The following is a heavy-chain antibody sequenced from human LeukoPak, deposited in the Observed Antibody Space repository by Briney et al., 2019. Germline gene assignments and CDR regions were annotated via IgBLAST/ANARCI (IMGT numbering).Heavy chain of an antibody. J-gene: IGHJ3*02. V-gene: IGHV1-69*06. D-gene: IGHD3-22*01. Sequence: RASVKVSCKASGGTFSSYAISWVRQAPGQGLEWMRGIIPIFGTANYAQKFQGRVTITADKSTSTAYMELSSLRSEDTAVYYCASGGTGGYYDSSGYYRIDAFDIWGQGAMVTVSS. CDR3: ASGGTGGYYDSSGYYRIDAFDI. CDR1: GGTFSSYA. CDR2: IIPIFGTA.